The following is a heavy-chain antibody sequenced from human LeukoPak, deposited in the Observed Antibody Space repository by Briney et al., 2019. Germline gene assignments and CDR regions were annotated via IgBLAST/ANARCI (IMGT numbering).Heavy chain of an antibody. CDR3: ATCSGGSCYSDY. D-gene: IGHD2-15*01. CDR2: FDPEDGET. Sequence: ASVKVSCKVSGYTLTELSMHWVRQAPGKGLEWMGGFDPEDGETIYAQKFQGRVTMTEDTFTDTAYMELSSLRSEDTAVYYCATCSGGSCYSDYWGQGTLVTVSS. J-gene: IGHJ4*02. CDR1: GYTLTELS. V-gene: IGHV1-24*01.